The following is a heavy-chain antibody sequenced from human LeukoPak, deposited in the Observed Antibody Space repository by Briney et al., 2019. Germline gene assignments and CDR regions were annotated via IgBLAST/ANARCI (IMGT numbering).Heavy chain of an antibody. V-gene: IGHV1-69*05. D-gene: IGHD6-6*01. CDR3: ARAGRAARHYYYYYYYMDV. J-gene: IGHJ6*03. CDR1: GGTFSSYA. Sequence: SVKVSCKASGGTFSSYAISWVRQAPGQGLEWMGGIIPIFGTANYAQKLQGRVTMTTDTSTSTAYMELRSLRSDDTAVYYCARAGRAARHYYYYYYYMDVWGKGTTVTVSS. CDR2: IIPIFGTA.